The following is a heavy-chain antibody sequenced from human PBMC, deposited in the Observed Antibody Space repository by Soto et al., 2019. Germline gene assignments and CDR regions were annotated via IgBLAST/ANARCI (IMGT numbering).Heavy chain of an antibody. Sequence: PSETLSLTCTVSGGSVISGEYYGSWIRQPPGKGLEWIGYIYYSGNTNYNPSLKSRVIISVDTSKNLFSLKLTSVTAADTAVYYCARIPVDTSMIYWLDPWGQGTLVTVSS. D-gene: IGHD5-18*01. V-gene: IGHV4-61*08. CDR3: ARIPVDTSMIYWLDP. CDR1: GGSVISGEYY. CDR2: IYYSGNT. J-gene: IGHJ5*02.